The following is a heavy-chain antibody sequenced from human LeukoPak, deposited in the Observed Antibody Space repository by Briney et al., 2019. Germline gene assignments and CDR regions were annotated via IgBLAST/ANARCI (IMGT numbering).Heavy chain of an antibody. CDR1: GYTFTEHF. V-gene: IGHV1-2*02. D-gene: IGHD1-7*01. CDR2: IHPASANT. Sequence: GASVKVSCKASGYTFTEHFIHWVRQAPGQGLQYMGWIHPASANTVYAQMFHGRVTLIRDTPATTTYMELSGLRSDDTAVYYCARDLRPANLWGQGTLVTVSS. J-gene: IGHJ4*02. CDR3: ARDLRPANL.